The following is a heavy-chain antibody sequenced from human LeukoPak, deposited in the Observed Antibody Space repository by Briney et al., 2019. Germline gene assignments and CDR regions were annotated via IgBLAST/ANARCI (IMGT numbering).Heavy chain of an antibody. V-gene: IGHV3-15*01. CDR3: TTGYYDSSGYYPPQDY. D-gene: IGHD3-22*01. CDR2: IKSKTDGGTT. Sequence: SGGSLRLSCAASGFTFDGYGMSWVRQAPGKGLEWVGRIKSKTDGGTTDYAAPVKGRFTISRDDSKNTLYLQMNSLKTEDTAVYYCTTGYYDSSGYYPPQDYWGQGTLVTVSS. J-gene: IGHJ4*02. CDR1: GFTFDGYG.